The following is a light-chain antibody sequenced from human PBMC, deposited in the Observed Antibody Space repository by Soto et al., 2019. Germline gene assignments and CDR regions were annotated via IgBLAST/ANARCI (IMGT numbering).Light chain of an antibody. Sequence: EILMTHSRTTLSLSPGEGVTLSCRAAQDVTNSVDWYQQKSGQAPRLLIYDASARASGVSARFSGSGSGTDLTLTTSGLQAEDFPVYFCQQYIRRQLAVGQGTRLEIK. CDR2: DAS. V-gene: IGKV3-15*01. CDR1: QDVTNS. CDR3: QQYIRRQLA. J-gene: IGKJ5*01.